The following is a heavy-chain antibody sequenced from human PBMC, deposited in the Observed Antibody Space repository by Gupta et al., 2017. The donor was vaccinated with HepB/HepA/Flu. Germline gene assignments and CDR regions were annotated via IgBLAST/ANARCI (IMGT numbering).Heavy chain of an antibody. V-gene: IGHV4-30-4*01. CDR1: GGSISSGDYS. CDR3: ARDRGGYTPDI. Sequence: QVQLQQSCPGLVKPSPTLSLTCTVSGGSISSGDYSWSWIRQPPGKGLEWIGYIYYSGSTYYNPSLKSRVRISVDTSENQFSLKLSSVTAADTAVYYCARDRGGYTPDIWGQGTMVTVSS. J-gene: IGHJ3*02. D-gene: IGHD5-24*01. CDR2: IYYSGST.